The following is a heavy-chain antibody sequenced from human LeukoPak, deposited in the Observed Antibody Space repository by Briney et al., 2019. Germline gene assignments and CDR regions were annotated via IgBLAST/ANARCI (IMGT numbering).Heavy chain of an antibody. D-gene: IGHD4-17*01. Sequence: SETLSLTCTVSGGSISSSSYYWSWIRQPPGKGLEWIGEINHSGSTNYNPSLKSRVTISVDTSKNQFSLKLSSVTAADTAVYYCARFQGDYAIDYWGQGTLVTVSS. J-gene: IGHJ4*02. V-gene: IGHV4-39*07. CDR2: INHSGST. CDR3: ARFQGDYAIDY. CDR1: GGSISSSSYY.